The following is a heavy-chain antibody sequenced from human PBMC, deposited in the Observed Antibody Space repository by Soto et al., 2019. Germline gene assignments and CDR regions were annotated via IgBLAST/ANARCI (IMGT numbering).Heavy chain of an antibody. V-gene: IGHV4-59*01. CDR1: GGSISSYY. CDR2: INYSGST. Sequence: SGTLSLTCTVSGGSISSYYWSWIRQPPGKGLEWIGYINYSGSTNYNPSLKSRVTISVDTSKNQFSLKLSSVTAADTAVYYCGRVYSRGCYPRGDAFDIWGQGTMVTVSS. CDR3: GRVYSRGCYPRGDAFDI. D-gene: IGHD6-19*01. J-gene: IGHJ3*02.